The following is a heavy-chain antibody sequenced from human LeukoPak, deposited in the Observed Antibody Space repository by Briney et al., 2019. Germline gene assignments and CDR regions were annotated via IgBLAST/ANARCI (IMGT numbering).Heavy chain of an antibody. J-gene: IGHJ4*02. CDR1: GGSISSYY. D-gene: IGHD6-13*01. Sequence: SETLSLTCTVSGGSISSYYWGWIRQPPGKGLEWIGSIYYSGSTYYNPSLKSRVTISVDTSKNQFSLKLSSVTAADTAVYYCARQQYSSSWYTNYWGQGTLVTVSS. V-gene: IGHV4-39*01. CDR3: ARQQYSSSWYTNY. CDR2: IYYSGST.